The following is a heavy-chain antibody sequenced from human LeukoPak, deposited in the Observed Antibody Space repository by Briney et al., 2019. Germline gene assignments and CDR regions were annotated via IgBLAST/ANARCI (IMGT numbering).Heavy chain of an antibody. V-gene: IGHV5-51*01. CDR1: GYSFTSYW. CDR3: ATSPWDYYDSSGYYKFDY. D-gene: IGHD3-22*01. Sequence: GESLKISCKGSGYSFTSYWIGWVRQMPGKGLEWMGIIYPGDSDTRYSPSFQGQVNISADKSISTAYLQWSSLKASDTAMYYCATSPWDYYDSSGYYKFDYWGQGTLVTVSS. CDR2: IYPGDSDT. J-gene: IGHJ4*02.